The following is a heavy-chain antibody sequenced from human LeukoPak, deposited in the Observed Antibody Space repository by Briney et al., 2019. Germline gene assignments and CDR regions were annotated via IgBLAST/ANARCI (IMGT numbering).Heavy chain of an antibody. D-gene: IGHD2-2*01. V-gene: IGHV4-38-2*02. J-gene: IGHJ4*02. CDR3: ARVYVEYQLRVFDY. Sequence: MSSETLSLTCTVSGYSISSGYYWGWIRQPPGKGLEWIGSIYHSGSTHYNPSLKSRFTISVDTSKIQFSLKLSSVTAADTAVYDCARVYVEYQLRVFDYWGQGTLVTVSS. CDR1: GYSISSGYY. CDR2: IYHSGST.